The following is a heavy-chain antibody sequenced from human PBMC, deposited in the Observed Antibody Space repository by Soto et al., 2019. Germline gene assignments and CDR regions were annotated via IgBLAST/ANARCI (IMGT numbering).Heavy chain of an antibody. CDR2: VSYTGST. CDR1: GGSVSSGSYY. V-gene: IGHV4-61*01. CDR3: ARGRSRPDY. Sequence: QVQLQESGPGLVKPSETLSLTCTVSGGSVSSGSYYWNWIRQPPGKGLEWIGCVSYTGSTTYNPSLESRVTISSDTSKNQLSLKLSSVTAADTAVYYCARGRSRPDYWGQGTLVTVSS. D-gene: IGHD3-16*02. J-gene: IGHJ4*02.